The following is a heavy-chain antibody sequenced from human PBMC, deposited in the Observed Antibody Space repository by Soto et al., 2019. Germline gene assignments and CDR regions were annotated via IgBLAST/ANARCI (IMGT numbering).Heavy chain of an antibody. CDR1: GGTLNSYT. V-gene: IGHV1-69*01. CDR2: IIPVFGTT. Sequence: QVQLVQSGAEVKKPGSSVRVSCKASGGTLNSYTISWVRQAPGQGLEWMGGIIPVFGTTDYAQKFQGRVTICAGPSTGTAHLDPFRLRSEDKAIYYCSISNSYGRGDFWGQGTLVTVSS. CDR3: SISNSYGRGDF. J-gene: IGHJ4*02. D-gene: IGHD4-17*01.